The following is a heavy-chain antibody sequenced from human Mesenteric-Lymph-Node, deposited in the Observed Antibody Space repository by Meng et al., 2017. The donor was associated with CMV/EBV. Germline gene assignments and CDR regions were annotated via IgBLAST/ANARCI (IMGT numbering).Heavy chain of an antibody. CDR1: CYIFSSYG. J-gene: IGHJ4*02. V-gene: IGHV1-3*01. CDR3: AREYFGSGNFDY. CDR2: INAGNGNT. D-gene: IGHD3-10*01. Sequence: SSTASCYIFSSYGIHWVRQSPGQRLEWMGWINAGNGNTKSSQNFQGRVIITWDTSASTAYMELYSLISEDTATYFCAREYFGSGNFDYWGQGTLVTVSS.